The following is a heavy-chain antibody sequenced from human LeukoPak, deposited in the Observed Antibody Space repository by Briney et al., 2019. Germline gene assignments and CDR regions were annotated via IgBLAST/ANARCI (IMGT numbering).Heavy chain of an antibody. CDR1: GYTFTSYY. V-gene: IGHV1-46*01. CDR3: ARDLYYDSSGHDAFDI. D-gene: IGHD3-22*01. Sequence: ASVTVSCKASGYTFTSYYMHWVRQAPGLGLEWMGIINPSGGSTSYAQKFQGRVTMTRDTSTSTVYMELSSLRSEDTAVYYCARDLYYDSSGHDAFDIWGQGTMVTVSS. J-gene: IGHJ3*02. CDR2: INPSGGST.